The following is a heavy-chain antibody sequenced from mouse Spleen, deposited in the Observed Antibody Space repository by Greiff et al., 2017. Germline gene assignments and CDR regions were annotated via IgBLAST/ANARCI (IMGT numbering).Heavy chain of an antibody. J-gene: IGHJ4*01. CDR1: GFTFSDYY. CDR3: ARDYYGNAMDY. D-gene: IGHD1-1*01. CDR2: ISDGGSYT. Sequence: EVKLVESGGGLVKPGGSLKLSCAASGFTFSDYYMYWVRQTPEKRLEWVATISDGGSYTYYPDSVKGRFTISRDNAKNNLYLQMSSLKSEDTAMYYCARDYYGNAMDYWGQGTSVTVSS. V-gene: IGHV5-4*02.